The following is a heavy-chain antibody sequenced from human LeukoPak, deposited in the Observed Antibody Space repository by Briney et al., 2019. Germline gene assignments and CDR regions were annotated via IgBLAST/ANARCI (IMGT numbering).Heavy chain of an antibody. CDR3: ARNGQQVRYFQH. CDR2: MNPNSGNT. V-gene: IGHV1-8*02. D-gene: IGHD6-13*01. CDR1: GYTFTSYA. Sequence: ASVKVSCKASGYTFTSYAMHWVRQAPGQRLEWMGWMNPNSGNTNYAQKFQGRVTMTRNTSISTAYMELSSLRSEDTAVYYCARNGQQVRYFQHWGQGTLVTVSS. J-gene: IGHJ1*01.